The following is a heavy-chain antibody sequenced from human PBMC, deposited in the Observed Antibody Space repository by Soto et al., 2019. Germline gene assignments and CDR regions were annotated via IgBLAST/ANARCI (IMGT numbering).Heavy chain of an antibody. V-gene: IGHV1-46*01. CDR1: GYTITSHY. J-gene: IGHJ6*02. D-gene: IGHD5-18*01. CDR2: INPSGGST. CDR3: ARCIQGDYYYGMDV. Sequence: ASVKVSCKASGYTITSHYMHWVRQAPGQGLEWMGVINPSGGSTSYAQKFQGRVTMTRDTSTSTVYMELTNLRSDDTAVYYCARCIQGDYYYGMDVWGQGTTVTVSS.